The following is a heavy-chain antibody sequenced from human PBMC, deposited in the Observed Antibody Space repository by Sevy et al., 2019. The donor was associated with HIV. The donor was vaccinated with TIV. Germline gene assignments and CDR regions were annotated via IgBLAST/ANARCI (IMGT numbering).Heavy chain of an antibody. CDR1: GFTFSNAW. J-gene: IGHJ6*03. V-gene: IGHV3-15*01. CDR3: TTDEMGYDYSNYYYYYYMDV. CDR2: IKSKTDGGTT. D-gene: IGHD4-4*01. Sequence: GGSLRLSCAASGFTFSNAWMSWVRQAPGKGLEWVGRIKSKTDGGTTDYAAPVKGRFTISRNDSKNTLYLQMNSLKTEETAVYYCTTDEMGYDYSNYYYYYYMDVWGKGTTVTVSS.